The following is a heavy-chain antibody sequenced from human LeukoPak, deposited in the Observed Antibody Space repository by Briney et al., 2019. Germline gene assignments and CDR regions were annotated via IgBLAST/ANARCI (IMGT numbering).Heavy chain of an antibody. V-gene: IGHV1-69*02. CDR1: GGTFRSYS. CDR2: IIPILGIA. CDR3: ANPPNN. J-gene: IGHJ4*02. Sequence: SVKVSCKASGGTFRSYSINWVRQALGQGLEWMGRIIPILGIANYAEKFQGRITITADESTTTGYMEMSSLSSEDTAVYYCANPPNNWGQGTLVTVSS.